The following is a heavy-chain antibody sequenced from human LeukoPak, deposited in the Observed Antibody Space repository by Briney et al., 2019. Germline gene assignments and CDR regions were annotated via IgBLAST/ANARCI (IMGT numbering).Heavy chain of an antibody. CDR3: ARSWQLWSSCDY. J-gene: IGHJ4*02. V-gene: IGHV1-3*01. Sequence: ASVKVSCKASGYTFTSYAMHWVRQAPGQRLEWMGWINAGNGNTKYSQKLQGRVTMTTDTSTSTAYMELRSLRSDDTAVYYCARSWQLWSSCDYWGQGTLVTVSS. D-gene: IGHD5-18*01. CDR2: INAGNGNT. CDR1: GYTFTSYA.